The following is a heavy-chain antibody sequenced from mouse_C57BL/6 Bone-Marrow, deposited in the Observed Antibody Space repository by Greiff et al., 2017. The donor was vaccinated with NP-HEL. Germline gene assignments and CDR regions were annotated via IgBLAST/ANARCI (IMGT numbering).Heavy chain of an antibody. V-gene: IGHV1-82*01. CDR3: ARSAVVVHFDY. J-gene: IGHJ2*01. D-gene: IGHD1-1*01. CDR1: GYAFSSSW. CDR2: IYPGDGDT. Sequence: QVQRQQSGPELVKPGASVKISCKASGYAFSSSWMNWVKQRPGKGLEWIGRIYPGDGDTNYNGKFKGKATLTADKSSSTAYMQLSSLTSEDSAVYFCARSAVVVHFDYWGQGTTLTVSS.